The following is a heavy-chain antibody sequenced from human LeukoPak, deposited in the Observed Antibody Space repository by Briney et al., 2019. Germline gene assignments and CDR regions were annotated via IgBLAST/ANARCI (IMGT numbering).Heavy chain of an antibody. Sequence: ASETLSLTCTVSGGSLSSYYWSWIRQPPGKTLEWIGYIYSSGSTNYSPSLKSRVTISLDTSKKQVSLKVNSVTAADTAVYYCASLYSSSWRFEYWGQGTLVTVSS. V-gene: IGHV4-59*01. CDR2: IYSSGST. J-gene: IGHJ4*02. CDR3: ASLYSSSWRFEY. CDR1: GGSLSSYY. D-gene: IGHD6-13*01.